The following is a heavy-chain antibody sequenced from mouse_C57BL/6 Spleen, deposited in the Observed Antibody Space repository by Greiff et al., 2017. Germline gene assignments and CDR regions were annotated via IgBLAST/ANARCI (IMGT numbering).Heavy chain of an antibody. J-gene: IGHJ2*01. CDR3: ATGVVASGYFDY. Sequence: EVKLVESGGGLVQPGGSLKLSCAASGFTFSDYYMYWVRQTPEKRLEWVAYISNGGGSTYYPDTVKGRFTISRDNAKNTLYLQMSRLKSEDTAMYYCATGVVASGYFDYWGQGTTLTVSS. CDR2: ISNGGGST. D-gene: IGHD1-1*01. V-gene: IGHV5-12*01. CDR1: GFTFSDYY.